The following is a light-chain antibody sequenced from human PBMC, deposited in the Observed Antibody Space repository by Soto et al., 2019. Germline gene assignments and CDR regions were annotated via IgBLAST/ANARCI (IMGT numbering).Light chain of an antibody. J-gene: IGLJ2*01. CDR1: IRDVGAYEH. CDR2: EVN. Sequence: QSALTHPPYASGTPGQSVTISCTGSIRDVGAYEHVAWYEQHPCKAPKLIIYEVNKRPSGVPNRFSGSKSGNTASLIVSGLQAEDEAYYYCRSYAGSNTLVFGGGTKLTVL. CDR3: RSYAGSNTLV. V-gene: IGLV2-8*01.